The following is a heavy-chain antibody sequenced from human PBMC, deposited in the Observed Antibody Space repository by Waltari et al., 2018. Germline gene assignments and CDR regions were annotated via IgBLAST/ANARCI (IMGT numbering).Heavy chain of an antibody. J-gene: IGHJ4*02. V-gene: IGHV4-59*01. CDR1: GGSISSYY. CDR3: AGFSLTLRAAASGLDY. D-gene: IGHD6-13*01. CDR2: SYYSGNT. Sequence: QVQLQESGPGLVKPSDTLSLTCTVSGGSISSYYWSCIRQPPGKGLDWIGYSYYSGNTSYNPSLKSRVTISVDTSKTQFSLKLSSVTAADTAVYYCAGFSLTLRAAASGLDYWGQGTLVTVSS.